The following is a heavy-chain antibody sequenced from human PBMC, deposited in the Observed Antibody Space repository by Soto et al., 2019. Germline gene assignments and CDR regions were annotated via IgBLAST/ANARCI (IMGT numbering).Heavy chain of an antibody. V-gene: IGHV4-39*01. CDR1: DGSISSSSYY. CDR3: TRLPGGWRRRLYYYFMDV. CDR2: IYYSGST. J-gene: IGHJ6*03. D-gene: IGHD2-21*02. Sequence: QLQLQESGPGLVKPSETLSLTCTVSDGSISSSSYYWGWIRQPPGKGLEWIGSIYYSGSTYYNPSLKSRVTISVDTSKNQFSLKLSSVTAADTAVYYCTRLPGGWRRRLYYYFMDVWGKGTTVTVSS.